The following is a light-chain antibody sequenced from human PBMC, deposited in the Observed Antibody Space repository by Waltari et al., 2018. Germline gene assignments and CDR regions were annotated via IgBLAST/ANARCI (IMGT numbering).Light chain of an antibody. CDR2: AAS. CDR1: QSLSSYF. CDR3: QQYGSSPVT. V-gene: IGKV3-20*01. J-gene: IGKJ5*01. Sequence: EIVLTQSPDTLSLSPGEGATLPCRASQSLSSYFLAWYQHKPGQGPRLLIYAASSRVTGIPGRFSGGKSGTDFILTISRLEPEEFAVYYCQQYGSSPVTFGQGTRLEIK.